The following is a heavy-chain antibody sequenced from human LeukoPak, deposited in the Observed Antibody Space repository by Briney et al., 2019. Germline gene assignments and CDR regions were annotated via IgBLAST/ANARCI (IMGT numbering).Heavy chain of an antibody. Sequence: SQTLSLTCAISGDSFSSDSAAWNWLRQSPSRGLEWLGRTYYRSKWYSDYALSVKGRITINPDTSKNQFSLQLNSVTPEDTAVYYCAGTIAAGTIDYWGQGTLVTVSS. V-gene: IGHV6-1*01. J-gene: IGHJ4*02. CDR1: GDSFSSDSAA. CDR3: AGTIAAGTIDY. D-gene: IGHD6-6*01. CDR2: TYYRSKWYS.